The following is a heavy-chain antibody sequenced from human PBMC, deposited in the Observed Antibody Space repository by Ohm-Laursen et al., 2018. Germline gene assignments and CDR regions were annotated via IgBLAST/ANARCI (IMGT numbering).Heavy chain of an antibody. CDR3: ARGSSQFRY. CDR1: GFTFSSYA. J-gene: IGHJ4*02. V-gene: IGHV3-7*01. CDR2: IKQAGSEK. Sequence: SLRLSCAASGFTFSSYAMSWVRQAPGKGLEWVANIKQAGSEKYYVGSVKGRFTISRDNAKNSLYLQMNSLRAEDTAVYFCARGSSQFRYWGQGTLVTVSS.